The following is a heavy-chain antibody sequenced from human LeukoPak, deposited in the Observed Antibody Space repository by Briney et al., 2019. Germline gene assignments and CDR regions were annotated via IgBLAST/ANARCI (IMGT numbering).Heavy chain of an antibody. Sequence: GESLKISCKGSGYSFHTYWIGWVRQMPGKGLEWMGIIYPGDSDTRYSPSFQGQVTISADKSISTAYLQWSSLKASDTAMYYCARGRIAVAGTGAFDIWGQGTMVTVSS. J-gene: IGHJ3*02. CDR1: GYSFHTYW. CDR3: ARGRIAVAGTGAFDI. V-gene: IGHV5-51*01. CDR2: IYPGDSDT. D-gene: IGHD6-19*01.